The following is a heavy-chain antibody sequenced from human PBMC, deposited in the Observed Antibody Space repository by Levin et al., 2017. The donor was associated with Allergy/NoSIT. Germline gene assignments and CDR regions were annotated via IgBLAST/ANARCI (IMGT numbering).Heavy chain of an antibody. CDR1: GYSFTSYW. D-gene: IGHD3-22*01. V-gene: IGHV5-51*01. CDR2: IYPGDSDT. J-gene: IGHJ4*02. Sequence: KLGESLKISCKGSGYSFTSYWIGWVRQMPGKGLEWMGIIYPGDSDTRYSPSFQGQVTISADKSISTAYLQWSSLKASDTAMYYCARLEVPGDSSGYYLGYWGQGTLVTVSS. CDR3: ARLEVPGDSSGYYLGY.